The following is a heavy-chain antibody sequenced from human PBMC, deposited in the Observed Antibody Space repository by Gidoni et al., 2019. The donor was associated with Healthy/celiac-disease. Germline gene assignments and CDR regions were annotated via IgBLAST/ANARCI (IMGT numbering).Heavy chain of an antibody. V-gene: IGHV1-24*01. D-gene: IGHD3-9*01. CDR1: GYTLADSS. Sequence: QVQLVQSGAEVKKHGRSGTVSSKVSGYTLADSSMHWVRQAPGKGLEWMGGVDPEDGETNYAQKFQGRVTMTEDTSTDTAYMELSSLRSEDTAVYYCATVRHFDWSPNYYGMDVWGQGTTVTVSS. CDR3: ATVRHFDWSPNYYGMDV. J-gene: IGHJ6*02. CDR2: VDPEDGET.